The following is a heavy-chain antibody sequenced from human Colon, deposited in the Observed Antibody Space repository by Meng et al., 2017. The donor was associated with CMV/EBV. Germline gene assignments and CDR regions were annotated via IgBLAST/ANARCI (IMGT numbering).Heavy chain of an antibody. J-gene: IGHJ5*02. CDR2: IYYSGST. V-gene: IGHV4-59*01. Sequence: SETLSLTCTVSADSISSYYWSWIRQPPGKGLEWIGYIYYSGSTNYNPSLKSRVTMSVDTSKNQFSLKLTSVTAADTAVYYCARESRGNWYDNWFDPWGQGTLVTVSS. D-gene: IGHD6-13*01. CDR1: ADSISSYY. CDR3: ARESRGNWYDNWFDP.